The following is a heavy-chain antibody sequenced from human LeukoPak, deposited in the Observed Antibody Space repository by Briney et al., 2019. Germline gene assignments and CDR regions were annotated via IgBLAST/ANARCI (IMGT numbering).Heavy chain of an antibody. Sequence: SETLSLTCAVSGGSISSGGYSWSWIRQPPGKGLEWIGYIYHSGSTYYNPSLKSRVTISVDRSKNQFSLKLSSVTAADTAVYYCARRGVGYCSGGSCYSQFDPWGQRTLVTVSS. CDR1: GGSISSGGYS. V-gene: IGHV4-30-2*01. CDR2: IYHSGST. D-gene: IGHD2-15*01. CDR3: ARRGVGYCSGGSCYSQFDP. J-gene: IGHJ5*02.